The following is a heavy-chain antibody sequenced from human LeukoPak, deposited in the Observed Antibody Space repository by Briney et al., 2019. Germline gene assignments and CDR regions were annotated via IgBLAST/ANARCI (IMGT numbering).Heavy chain of an antibody. V-gene: IGHV3-13*01. D-gene: IGHD5-18*01. CDR2: VSSGFHA. CDR3: VREARGYHYTYFDY. J-gene: IGHJ4*02. Sequence: QSGGSLRLSCTASGFTLGSHDMHWVRQIPGQGLEWVAAVSSGFHAFFADSVQGQFTVSREDARNSLYPQMNSLRAGDTAVYYCVREARGYHYTYFDYWGQGTLVTVSS. CDR1: GFTLGSHD.